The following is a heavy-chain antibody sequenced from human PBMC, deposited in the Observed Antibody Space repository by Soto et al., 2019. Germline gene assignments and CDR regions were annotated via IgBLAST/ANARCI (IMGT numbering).Heavy chain of an antibody. D-gene: IGHD6-19*01. CDR1: GFSFVNYA. J-gene: IGHJ4*02. CDR2: LSGSGTST. V-gene: IGHV3-23*01. CDR3: AKATTNGGWFNPFDS. Sequence: GGSLRLSCAASGFSFVNYAMNWVRQAPGKGLEWVSGLSGSGTSTYYADSVKGRFTISRDNSRDTLFLQMNSLTADDTAVYYCAKATTNGGWFNPFDSWGQGALVTVSS.